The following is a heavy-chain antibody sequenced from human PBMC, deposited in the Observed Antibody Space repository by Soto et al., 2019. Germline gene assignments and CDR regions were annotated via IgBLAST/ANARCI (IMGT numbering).Heavy chain of an antibody. Sequence: ASVKVSCKASGYTFTSYVMHWVRQAPGQRLEWMGWINAGNGNTKYSQKFQGRVTITRDTSTSTAYMELRSLRSDDTAVYYCARVRITFGGVISWWFDPWGQGTLVTVSS. J-gene: IGHJ5*02. D-gene: IGHD3-16*02. V-gene: IGHV1-3*01. CDR2: INAGNGNT. CDR1: GYTFTSYV. CDR3: ARVRITFGGVISWWFDP.